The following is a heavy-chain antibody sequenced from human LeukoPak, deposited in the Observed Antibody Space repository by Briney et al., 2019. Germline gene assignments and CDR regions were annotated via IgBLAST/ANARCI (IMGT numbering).Heavy chain of an antibody. CDR1: GFTFSSYG. CDR2: IRYDGSNK. CDR3: AKDFTYYYGSGSPSFPDY. D-gene: IGHD3-10*01. Sequence: GGSLRLSCAASGFTFSSYGMHWVRQAPGKGLEWVAFIRYDGSNKYYADSVKGRFTISRDNSKNTLYLQMNSLRAEDTAVYYCAKDFTYYYGSGSPSFPDYWGQGTLVTVSS. J-gene: IGHJ4*02. V-gene: IGHV3-30*02.